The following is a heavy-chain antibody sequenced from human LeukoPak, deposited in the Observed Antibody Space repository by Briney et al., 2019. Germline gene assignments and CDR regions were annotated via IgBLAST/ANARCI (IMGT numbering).Heavy chain of an antibody. Sequence: PGGSLRLSCAASGFAFSSYWMSWVRQAPGKGLEWVANIKQDGSEKYYVGSVKGRFTISRDNAKNSLYLQMNSLRAEDTAVYYCARERYCSSTSCEKGHDAFDIWGQGTMVTVSS. CDR2: IKQDGSEK. D-gene: IGHD2-2*01. CDR1: GFAFSSYW. CDR3: ARERYCSSTSCEKGHDAFDI. J-gene: IGHJ3*02. V-gene: IGHV3-7*01.